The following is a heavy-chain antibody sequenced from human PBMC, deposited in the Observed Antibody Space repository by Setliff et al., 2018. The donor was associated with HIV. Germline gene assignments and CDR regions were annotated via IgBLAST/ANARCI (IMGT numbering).Heavy chain of an antibody. J-gene: IGHJ4*02. CDR3: ATGASDYDSSGYYPALWW. CDR1: GYTFTSHD. CDR2: MNPDSGNT. Sequence: ASVKVSCKASGYTFTSHDINWVRQATGQGLEWMGWMNPDSGNTGYAQKFQGRVTMTRNTSISTAYMELSSLKSEDTAVFYCATGASDYDSSGYYPALWWWGQGTLVTVSS. D-gene: IGHD3-22*01. V-gene: IGHV1-8*02.